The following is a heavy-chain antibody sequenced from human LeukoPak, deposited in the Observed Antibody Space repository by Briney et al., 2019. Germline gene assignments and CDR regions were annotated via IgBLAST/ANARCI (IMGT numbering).Heavy chain of an antibody. Sequence: PSEILSLTCAVYGGSFSGYYRSWIRQPPGKGLEGIGEINHSGSTTYNPSLKSRVTISVGTAKNQFSLKLSFVTAADTAVYYCARGRRSGLSGAVDQWGQGTLVTVSS. V-gene: IGHV4-34*01. CDR3: ARGRRSGLSGAVDQ. D-gene: IGHD6-19*01. CDR1: GGSFSGYY. CDR2: INHSGST. J-gene: IGHJ5*02.